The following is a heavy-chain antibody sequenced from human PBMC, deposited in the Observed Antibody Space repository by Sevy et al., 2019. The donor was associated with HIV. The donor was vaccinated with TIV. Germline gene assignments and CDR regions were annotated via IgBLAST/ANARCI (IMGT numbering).Heavy chain of an antibody. CDR1: GGSISSGDYY. V-gene: IGHV4-30-4*01. CDR2: IYYSGST. J-gene: IGHJ6*02. CDR3: ASDLTRTITGTSGAVDV. Sequence: SETLSLTCTVSGGSISSGDYYWSWIRQPPGKGLEWIGYIYYSGSTYYNPSLKSRVTISVDTSKNQFSLKLSSVTDADTAVYYCASDLTRTITGTSGAVDVWGQGTTVTVSS. D-gene: IGHD1-7*01.